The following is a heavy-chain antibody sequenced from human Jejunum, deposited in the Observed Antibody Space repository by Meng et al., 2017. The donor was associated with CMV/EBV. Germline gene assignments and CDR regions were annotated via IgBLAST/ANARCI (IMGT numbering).Heavy chain of an antibody. D-gene: IGHD2-2*01. CDR2: IGLRGNESPTT. J-gene: IGHJ4*02. Sequence: GFLFRGYWMHWVRQTPGEGLVWVARIGLRGNESPTTKYADSVRGRFTISRDDAQSTLYLQMNSLRVEDTALYYCARSTASATDYWEWGQGTLVTVSS. CDR1: GFLFRGYW. CDR3: ARSTASATDYWE. V-gene: IGHV3-74*03.